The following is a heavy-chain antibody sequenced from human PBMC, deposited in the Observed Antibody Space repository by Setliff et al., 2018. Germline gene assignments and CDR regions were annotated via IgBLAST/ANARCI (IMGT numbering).Heavy chain of an antibody. CDR2: IHPSGST. CDR1: GDSISSGSYH. Sequence: SETLSLTCTVPGDSISSGSYHWSWIRKPAGKGLEWIGRIHPSGSTNYNPSLKSRVTISVDTSKNQFSLKVSSVTAADTAVYYCARDMGQPYYFESWGQGTLVTVSS. D-gene: IGHD1-1*01. CDR3: ARDMGQPYYFES. V-gene: IGHV4-61*02. J-gene: IGHJ4*01.